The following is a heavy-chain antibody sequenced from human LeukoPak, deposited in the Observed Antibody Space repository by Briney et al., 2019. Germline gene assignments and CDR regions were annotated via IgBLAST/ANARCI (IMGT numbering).Heavy chain of an antibody. V-gene: IGHV3-66*01. CDR2: IYSGGGT. CDR1: GLTVSSDY. Sequence: QPGGSLRLSCAASGLTVSSDYMSWVRQAPGKGLEWVSVIYSGGGTYYADSVRGRFTISRDNSKNTLYLQLNSLRAEDMAVYYCARYPYSTSSWSDPWGQGTLVTVSS. D-gene: IGHD6-6*01. CDR3: ARYPYSTSSWSDP. J-gene: IGHJ5*02.